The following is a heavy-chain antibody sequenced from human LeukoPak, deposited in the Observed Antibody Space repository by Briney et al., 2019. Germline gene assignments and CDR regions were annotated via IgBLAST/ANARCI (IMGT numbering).Heavy chain of an antibody. V-gene: IGHV4-38-2*02. CDR1: GYSISSGYY. D-gene: IGHD6-13*01. Sequence: SETLSLTCTVSGYSISSGYYWGWIRQPPGKGLEWIGSIYHSGSTYYNPSLKSRVIISVDTSKNQFSLKLSSVTAADTAVYYCARARIAAAGTRAFDYWGQGTLVTVSS. CDR3: ARARIAAAGTRAFDY. J-gene: IGHJ4*02. CDR2: IYHSGST.